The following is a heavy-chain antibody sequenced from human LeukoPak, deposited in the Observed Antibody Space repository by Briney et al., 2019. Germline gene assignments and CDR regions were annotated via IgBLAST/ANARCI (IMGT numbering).Heavy chain of an antibody. CDR3: ASRVGLYSSGWVFDY. Sequence: GGSLRLSCAASGFTFSNYSMNWVRQAPGKGLEWVSYISSSSGIINYADSVKGRFTISRDNAKNSLYLQMNSLRAEDTAVYYCASRVGLYSSGWVFDYWGQGTLVTVSS. J-gene: IGHJ4*02. V-gene: IGHV3-21*05. D-gene: IGHD6-19*01. CDR2: ISSSSGII. CDR1: GFTFSNYS.